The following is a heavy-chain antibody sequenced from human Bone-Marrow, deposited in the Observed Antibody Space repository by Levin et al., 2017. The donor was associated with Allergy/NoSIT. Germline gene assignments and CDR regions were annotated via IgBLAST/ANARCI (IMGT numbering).Heavy chain of an antibody. Sequence: ASVKVSCNPSGYTFNTFGITWVRQVPGQGLEWMGWISAYHNTAKYAQKFQDRLSMTTDAFTTTIYMELRSLRSEDTAVYYCARTYCSSTSCYEFDYWGQGTLVTVSS. CDR1: GYTFNTFG. J-gene: IGHJ4*02. CDR3: ARTYCSSTSCYEFDY. D-gene: IGHD2-2*01. V-gene: IGHV1-18*01. CDR2: ISAYHNTA.